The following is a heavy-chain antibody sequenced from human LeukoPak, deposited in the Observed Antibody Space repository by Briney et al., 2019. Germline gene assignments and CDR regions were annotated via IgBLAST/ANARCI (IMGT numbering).Heavy chain of an antibody. CDR2: IHYSGYT. J-gene: IGHJ4*02. CDR1: GGSITDYY. Sequence: SETLSLTCTVSGGSITDYYCNWIRQSPGRGLEWIGYIHYSGYTSYNPSLESRVTMSVDTSKNQFSLKLNSVTAADTASYHCAKGQPGDSGGFDSWGQGTPVTVSS. D-gene: IGHD4-23*01. CDR3: AKGQPGDSGGFDS. V-gene: IGHV4-59*12.